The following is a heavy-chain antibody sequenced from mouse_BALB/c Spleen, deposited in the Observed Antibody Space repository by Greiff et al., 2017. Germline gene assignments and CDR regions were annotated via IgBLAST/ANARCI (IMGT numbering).Heavy chain of an antibody. Sequence: VQLQQSGPELVKPGASVKISCKASGYSFTSYYIHWVKQRPGQGLEWIGWIFPGSGNTKYNEKFKGKATLTADTSSSTAYMQLSSLTSEDSAVYFCARYTTVVGFDYWGQGTTLTVSS. CDR1: GYSFTSYY. D-gene: IGHD1-1*01. J-gene: IGHJ2*01. V-gene: IGHV1-66*01. CDR2: IFPGSGNT. CDR3: ARYTTVVGFDY.